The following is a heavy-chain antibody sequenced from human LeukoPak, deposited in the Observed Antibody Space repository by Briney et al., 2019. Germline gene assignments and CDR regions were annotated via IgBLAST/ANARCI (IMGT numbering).Heavy chain of an antibody. D-gene: IGHD2-2*01. CDR2: IYYSGST. J-gene: IGHJ5*02. CDR1: GGSISSSSYY. V-gene: IGHV4-39*07. CDR3: AREDIVVVPAAIRAWFDP. Sequence: SETLSLTCTVSGGSISSSSYYRGWIRQPPGKGLEWIGSIYYSGSTYYNPSLKSRVTISVDTSKNQFSLKLSSVTAADTAVYYCAREDIVVVPAAIRAWFDPWGQGTLVTVSS.